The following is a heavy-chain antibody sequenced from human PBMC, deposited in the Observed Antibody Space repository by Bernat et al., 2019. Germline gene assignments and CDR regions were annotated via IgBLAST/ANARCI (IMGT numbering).Heavy chain of an antibody. CDR3: ARPRDSNGWYRAFDI. CDR1: GFTFSSYA. J-gene: IGHJ3*02. V-gene: IGHV3-30-3*01. CDR2: ISYDGNIK. Sequence: QVQLVESGGGVVQPGKSLKLSCTASGFTFSSYAMNWVRQARGKGLEWVAVISYDGNIKYYADSVKGRFTVSRDNSKTTLYLQMTSLTTEDTAVYYCARPRDSNGWYRAFDIWGQGTMVTVSS. D-gene: IGHD6-19*01.